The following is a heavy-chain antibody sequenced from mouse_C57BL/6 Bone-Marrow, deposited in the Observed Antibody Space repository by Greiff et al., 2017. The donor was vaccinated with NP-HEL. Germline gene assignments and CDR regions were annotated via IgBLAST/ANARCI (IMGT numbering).Heavy chain of an antibody. CDR1: GYTFTSYG. V-gene: IGHV1-81*01. CDR2: IYPRSGNT. J-gene: IGHJ3*01. CDR3: ARKRGPVAY. Sequence: QVQLKQSGAGLARPGASVKLSCKASGYTFTSYGISWVKQRTGQGLEWIGEIYPRSGNTYYNEKFKGKATLTADKSSSTAYMELRSLTSEDSAVYFCARKRGPVAYWGQGTLVTVSA.